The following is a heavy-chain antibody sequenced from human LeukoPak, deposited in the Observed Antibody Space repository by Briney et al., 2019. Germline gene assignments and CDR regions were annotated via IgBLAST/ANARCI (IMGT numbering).Heavy chain of an antibody. J-gene: IGHJ4*02. CDR2: ISSSGSTI. Sequence: PGGSLRLSCAASGFTFSSYEMNWVRQAPGKGLEWASYISSSGSTIYYADSVKGRFTISRDNAKNSLYLQMNSLRAEDTAVYYCAKDRGGSYSAIDYWGQGTLVTVSS. CDR1: GFTFSSYE. V-gene: IGHV3-48*03. CDR3: AKDRGGSYSAIDY. D-gene: IGHD1-26*01.